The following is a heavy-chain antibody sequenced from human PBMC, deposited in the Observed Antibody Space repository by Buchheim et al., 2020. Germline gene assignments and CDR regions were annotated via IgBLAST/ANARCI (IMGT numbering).Heavy chain of an antibody. D-gene: IGHD1-7*01. V-gene: IGHV3-33*01. CDR2: IWYDGSNK. CDR1: GFTFSSYG. Sequence: QVQLVESGGGVVQPGRSLRLSCAASGFTFSSYGMHWVRQAPGKGLEWVAVIWYDGSNKYYADSVKGRFTTSRDNSKNTLYLQMNSLRAEDTAVYYCARAQRDNWNYVGAFDIWGQGT. CDR3: ARAQRDNWNYVGAFDI. J-gene: IGHJ3*02.